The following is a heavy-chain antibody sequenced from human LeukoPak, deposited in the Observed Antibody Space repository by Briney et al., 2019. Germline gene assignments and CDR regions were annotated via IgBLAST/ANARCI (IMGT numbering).Heavy chain of an antibody. CDR3: ARDRSDSSGYYALTY. J-gene: IGHJ4*02. CDR2: ISYSGST. D-gene: IGHD3-22*01. CDR1: GGSISSGGYY. V-gene: IGHV4-31*03. Sequence: SQTLSLICTVSGGSISSGGYYWSWIRQPPGKGLEWLGYISYSGSTYYNPSLKSRLTISVDTSKNQFSLRLSSVTAADTAVYYCARDRSDSSGYYALTYWGQGSLVTVSS.